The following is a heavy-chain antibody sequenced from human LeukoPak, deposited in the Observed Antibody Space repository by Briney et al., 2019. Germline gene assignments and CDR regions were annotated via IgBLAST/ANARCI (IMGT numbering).Heavy chain of an antibody. J-gene: IGHJ3*02. CDR1: GFTFSSYA. CDR3: AREGSIAAAGTNAFDI. D-gene: IGHD6-13*01. CDR2: ISGSGGST. Sequence: QPGGSLRLSCAASGFTFSSYAMSWVRQAPGKGLEWVSVISGSGGSTYYADSVKGRFTISRDNSKNTLYLQMNSLRAEDTAVYYCAREGSIAAAGTNAFDIWGQGTMVTVSS. V-gene: IGHV3-23*01.